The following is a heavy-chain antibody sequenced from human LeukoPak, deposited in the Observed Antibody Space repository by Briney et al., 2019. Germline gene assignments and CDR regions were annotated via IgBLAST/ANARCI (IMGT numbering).Heavy chain of an antibody. Sequence: SETLSLTCDVSGGSTSGYFWSWIRQPPGKGPEWIGEINHSGSTKYIPSLKSRLTISVDTSKNQFSLKLTSVTAADTAVYYCARVDGFGESPLDALDVWGQGTMVTVSS. J-gene: IGHJ3*01. CDR3: ARVDGFGESPLDALDV. D-gene: IGHD3-10*01. CDR2: INHSGST. CDR1: GGSTSGYF. V-gene: IGHV4-34*01.